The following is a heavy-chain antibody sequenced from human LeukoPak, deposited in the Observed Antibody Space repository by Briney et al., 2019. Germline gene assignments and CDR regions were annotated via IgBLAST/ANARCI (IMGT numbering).Heavy chain of an antibody. CDR2: IYYSGST. V-gene: IGHV4-39*01. Sequence: SETLSLICTVSGGSISSSSYYWGWIRQPPGKGLEWIGSIYYSGSTYYNPSLKSRVTISVDTSKNQFSLKLSSVTAADTAVYYCAILIAVAGTGGEYYYYGMDVWGQGTTVTVSS. D-gene: IGHD6-19*01. CDR1: GGSISSSSYY. J-gene: IGHJ6*02. CDR3: AILIAVAGTGGEYYYYGMDV.